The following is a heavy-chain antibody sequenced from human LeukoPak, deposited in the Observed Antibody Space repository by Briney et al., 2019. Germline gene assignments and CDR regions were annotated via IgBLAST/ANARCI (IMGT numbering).Heavy chain of an antibody. V-gene: IGHV1-18*01. Sequence: GASVKVPCKASGYTFTSYGISWVRQAPGQGLEWMGCISAYNGNTNYAQKLQGRVTMTTDTSTSTAYMELRSLRSDDTAVYYCARDHPYYYGSGSYPLDYWGQGTLVTVSS. CDR1: GYTFTSYG. J-gene: IGHJ4*02. D-gene: IGHD3-10*01. CDR2: ISAYNGNT. CDR3: ARDHPYYYGSGSYPLDY.